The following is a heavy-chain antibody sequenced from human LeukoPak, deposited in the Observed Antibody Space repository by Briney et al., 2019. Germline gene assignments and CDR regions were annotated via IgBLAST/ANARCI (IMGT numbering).Heavy chain of an antibody. V-gene: IGHV5-51*01. CDR1: GYRFTSYW. CDR2: IYPGDSDT. CDR3: ARLIAVAGTPFWIP. Sequence: GGSLEISCKGSGYRFTSYWIAGVRQLPGKGLEGMGIIYPGDSDTSSSPSFQGQVTISADKSISTAYLQWTSLKASDTAMYYCARLIAVAGTPFWIPWGQGTLVTVSS. D-gene: IGHD6-19*01. J-gene: IGHJ5*02.